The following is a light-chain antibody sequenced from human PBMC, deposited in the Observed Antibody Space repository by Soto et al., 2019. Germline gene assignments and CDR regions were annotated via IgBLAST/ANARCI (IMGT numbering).Light chain of an antibody. Sequence: QSALTQPPSASGSPGQSVTISCTGTSSDVGGYNYVSWYQHHPGKAPKLIIYEVSKRPSGVPDRFSGSKSGNTASLTVSGLQAEDEADYYCFSYTSSGTYVFGTGTKVTVL. V-gene: IGLV2-8*01. CDR1: SSDVGGYNY. CDR2: EVS. CDR3: FSYTSSGTYV. J-gene: IGLJ1*01.